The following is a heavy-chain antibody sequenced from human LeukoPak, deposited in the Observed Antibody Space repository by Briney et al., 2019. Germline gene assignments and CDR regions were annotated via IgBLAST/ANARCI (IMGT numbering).Heavy chain of an antibody. J-gene: IGHJ4*02. CDR1: GFTFSSYA. CDR2: IIANGVNT. CDR3: AKYWVDTVLVPFDY. V-gene: IGHV3-23*01. D-gene: IGHD5-18*01. Sequence: GGSLRLSCAASGFTFSSYAMSWVRQAPGKGLEWVSGIIANGVNTYYADSVQGRFTISRDNSKNTLYLQMNSLRAEDSAVYYCAKYWVDTVLVPFDYWGQGTLVTVSS.